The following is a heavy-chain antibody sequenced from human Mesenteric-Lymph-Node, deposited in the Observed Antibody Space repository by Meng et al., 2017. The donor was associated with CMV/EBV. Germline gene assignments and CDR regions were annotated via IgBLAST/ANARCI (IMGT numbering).Heavy chain of an antibody. D-gene: IGHD2-15*01. CDR3: ARELLPRSGWFDP. CDR1: GGSFSGYY. V-gene: IGHV4-34*01. CDR2: INHSGST. Sequence: CAVFGGSFSGYYWGWIRQPPGKGLGWIGEINHSGSTNYNPSLKSRVTISVDTSKNQFSLKLSSVTAADTAVYYCARELLPRSGWFDPWGQGTLVTVSS. J-gene: IGHJ5*02.